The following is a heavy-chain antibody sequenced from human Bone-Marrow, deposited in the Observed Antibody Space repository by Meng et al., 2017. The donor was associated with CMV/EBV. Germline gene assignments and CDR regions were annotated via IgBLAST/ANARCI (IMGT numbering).Heavy chain of an antibody. CDR2: ISSSSSYI. J-gene: IGHJ6*02. CDR1: GFSFSSYS. V-gene: IGHV3-21*01. D-gene: IGHD6-6*01. CDR3: ARDRAAIAARRVGTYYYYGMDV. Sequence: GESLKISCAASGFSFSSYSMNWVRQAPGKGLEWVSSISSSSSYIYYADSVKGRFTISRDNAKNSLYLQMNSLRAEDTAVYYCARDRAAIAARRVGTYYYYGMDVWGQGTTVTVSS.